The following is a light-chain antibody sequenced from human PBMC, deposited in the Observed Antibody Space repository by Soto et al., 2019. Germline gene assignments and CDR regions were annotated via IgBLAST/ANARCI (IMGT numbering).Light chain of an antibody. V-gene: IGLV4-60*02. CDR2: LEGSGTY. J-gene: IGLJ3*02. Sequence: QSVLTQSSSASASLGSSVKLTCTLSSGHSTDIIAWHQQEPGKAPRYLMKLEGSGTYNKGSGVPDRFSGSSSGADRYLTISNLLFEDEADYYCETWDSKGVFGGGTKVTVL. CDR1: SGHSTDI. CDR3: ETWDSKGV.